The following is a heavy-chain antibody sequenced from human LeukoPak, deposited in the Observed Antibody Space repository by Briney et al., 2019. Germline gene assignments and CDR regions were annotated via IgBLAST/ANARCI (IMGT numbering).Heavy chain of an antibody. CDR3: ASNLYGSGNYFAY. Sequence: SETLSLTCTVSGGSISSSSYYWGWIRQPPGKGLEWIAIIYHSGLTYFNPSLKSRVTISVDTSKNQLFLYLTSVTAADTAVYYCASNLYGSGNYFAYWGQGTLVTVS. CDR2: IYHSGLT. J-gene: IGHJ4*02. CDR1: GGSISSSSYY. V-gene: IGHV4-39*07. D-gene: IGHD3-10*01.